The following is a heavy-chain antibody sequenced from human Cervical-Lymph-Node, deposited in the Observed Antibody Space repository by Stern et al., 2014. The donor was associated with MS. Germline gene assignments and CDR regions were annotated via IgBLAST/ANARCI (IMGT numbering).Heavy chain of an antibody. CDR3: ARSPATPSGYDRFDY. Sequence: EVQLVESGAEVKKPGESLKISCEASGYLFDDYWIGWVRQMSGRGLELVAIIFPRDSNTRYSPSVQGQVTISADKSIRTAYLQWSSLKASDPAMYYCARSPATPSGYDRFDYWGQGALVTVSS. D-gene: IGHD5-12*01. J-gene: IGHJ4*02. V-gene: IGHV5-51*03. CDR1: GYLFDDYW. CDR2: IFPRDSNT.